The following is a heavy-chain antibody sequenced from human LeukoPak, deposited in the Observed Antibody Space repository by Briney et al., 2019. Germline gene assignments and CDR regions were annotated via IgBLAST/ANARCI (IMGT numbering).Heavy chain of an antibody. CDR1: GGSFSGYY. CDR2: INHSGST. D-gene: IGHD3-22*01. V-gene: IGHV4-34*01. CDR3: ASGAVYYDSSGYNNNFDY. Sequence: SETLSLTCAVYGGSFSGYYWSWIRQPPRKGLEWIGEINHSGSTNYNPSLKTRATISVDTSKNQFSLKLSSVTAADTAVYYCASGAVYYDSSGYNNNFDYWGQGTLVTVSS. J-gene: IGHJ4*02.